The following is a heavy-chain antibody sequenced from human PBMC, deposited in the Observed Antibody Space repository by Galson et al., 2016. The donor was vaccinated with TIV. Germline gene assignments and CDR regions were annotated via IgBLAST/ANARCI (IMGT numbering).Heavy chain of an antibody. Sequence: SLRLSCAASGFTFNSYAIYWVRQAPGKGLEWVAGISYDGRYTNDAASVKGRFTISRDNSKNTLSLQMNSLRAEDTAVYFCAKEVQRRLPYWGQGTLVTVSS. CDR1: GFTFNSYA. V-gene: IGHV3-30*04. D-gene: IGHD1-1*01. CDR2: ISYDGRYT. CDR3: AKEVQRRLPY. J-gene: IGHJ4*02.